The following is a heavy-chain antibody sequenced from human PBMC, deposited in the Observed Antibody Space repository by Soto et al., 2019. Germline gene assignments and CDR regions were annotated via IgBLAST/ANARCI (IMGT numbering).Heavy chain of an antibody. CDR3: ARGPYSSSGLGN. D-gene: IGHD6-13*01. J-gene: IGHJ4*02. Sequence: SETLSLTCAVSGDSISGSNWWTWVRQPPGKGLECIGQIYHRGNTDYNPSLKSRVTISVDKSKNQFSLKLSSVTAADTAVYYCARGPYSSSGLGNWGQGTLVTVSS. CDR2: IYHRGNT. V-gene: IGHV4-4*02. CDR1: GDSISGSNW.